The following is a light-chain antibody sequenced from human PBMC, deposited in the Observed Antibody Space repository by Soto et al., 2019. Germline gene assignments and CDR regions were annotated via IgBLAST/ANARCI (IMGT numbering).Light chain of an antibody. CDR2: KVS. V-gene: IGKV2D-30*01. J-gene: IGKJ5*01. CDR3: MQGTHCLT. Sequence: DVVMTQSPLSLPVTLGQPASISCRSSQSLVYSDGNTYLNWFQQRPGQSPRRLIYKVSNWDSGVADRFSGGGSGTDFTLKISRVEAEDVGVYYCMQGTHCLTFGHGTRLELK. CDR1: QSLVYSDGNTY.